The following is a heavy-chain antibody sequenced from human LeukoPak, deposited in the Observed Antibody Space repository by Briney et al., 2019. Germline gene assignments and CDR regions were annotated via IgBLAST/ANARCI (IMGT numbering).Heavy chain of an antibody. Sequence: SETLSLTCAVYGGSFSGYYWSWIRQPPGKGLEWIGEINHSGSTNYNPSLKSRVTISVDTSKNQFSLKLSSVTAADTAVYYCAKDRPRWRDYYDSSRRPPSTYYFDYWGQGTLVTVSS. J-gene: IGHJ4*02. CDR2: INHSGST. D-gene: IGHD3-22*01. CDR3: AKDRPRWRDYYDSSRRPPSTYYFDY. CDR1: GGSFSGYY. V-gene: IGHV4-34*01.